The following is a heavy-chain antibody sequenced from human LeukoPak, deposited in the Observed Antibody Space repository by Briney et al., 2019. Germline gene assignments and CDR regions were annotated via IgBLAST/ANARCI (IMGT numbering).Heavy chain of an antibody. CDR3: ARVSVLMVVTDYFDY. Sequence: ASVKVSCKASGYTFTGYYLHWVRQAPGQGPEWMGWINPNSGGTNYGQKFQGRVTMTRDTSIRTAYMELSRLRSGDTAVYYCARVSVLMVVTDYFDYWGQGTLVTVSS. D-gene: IGHD2-21*02. CDR1: GYTFTGYY. CDR2: INPNSGGT. V-gene: IGHV1-2*02. J-gene: IGHJ4*02.